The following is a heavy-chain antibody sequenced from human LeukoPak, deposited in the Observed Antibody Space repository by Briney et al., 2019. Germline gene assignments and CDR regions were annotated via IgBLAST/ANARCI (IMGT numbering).Heavy chain of an antibody. D-gene: IGHD6-19*01. Sequence: GGSLTLSCAAYGFIVTSAGMHWVRQAPGKGLEWVAVISYDGSNKFYADSVKGRFTISRDNSKNTLYLQMNSLRAEDTAVYYCAKLGYSSGWYDFQIDAFDFWGQGTMVTVSS. J-gene: IGHJ3*01. CDR3: AKLGYSSGWYDFQIDAFDF. V-gene: IGHV3-30*18. CDR2: ISYDGSNK. CDR1: GFIVTSAG.